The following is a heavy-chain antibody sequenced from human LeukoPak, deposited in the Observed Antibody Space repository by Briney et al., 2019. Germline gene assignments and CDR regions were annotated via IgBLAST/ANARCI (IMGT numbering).Heavy chain of an antibody. CDR2: ISGSGGRT. D-gene: IGHD3-10*01. Sequence: GGSLRLSCAASGFTSSSYAMSWVRQAPGKGLEWASGISGSGGRTYYADSVKGRFTISRDNSKNTLYLQMNSLRVDDTAVYYCAKDLWFGEFAPDYWGQGALVTVSS. J-gene: IGHJ4*02. CDR1: GFTSSSYA. V-gene: IGHV3-23*01. CDR3: AKDLWFGEFAPDY.